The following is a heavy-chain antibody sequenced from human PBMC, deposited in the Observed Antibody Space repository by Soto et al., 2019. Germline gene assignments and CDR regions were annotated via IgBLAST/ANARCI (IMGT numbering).Heavy chain of an antibody. Sequence: QITLKESGPTLVKPTQTLTLTCTFSGFSLSTTHMGVGWIRQPPGKALEWLTHIYWDDDKRYSPSLKSRLTITKDTSKNQVVLTMTNIDPVDTATYYCIHIFNSNSGSYRYFDYWGQGTLVTVSS. CDR3: IHIFNSNSGSYRYFDY. CDR1: GFSLSTTHMG. D-gene: IGHD3-16*02. CDR2: IYWDDDK. V-gene: IGHV2-5*02. J-gene: IGHJ4*02.